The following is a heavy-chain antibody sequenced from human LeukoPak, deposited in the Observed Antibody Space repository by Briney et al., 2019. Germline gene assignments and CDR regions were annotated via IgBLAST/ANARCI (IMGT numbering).Heavy chain of an antibody. CDR2: LNDVGGDA. V-gene: IGHV3-13*01. CDR3: ARDRWGSRILSYGMDV. Sequence: PGGSLRLSCAASGFTFSTYAMAWVRQAPGKGLEWVSSLNDVGGDAYYPGSVKGRFTISRENAKNSLYLQMNSLRAGDTAVYYCARDRWGSRILSYGMDVWGQGTTVTVSS. CDR1: GFTFSTYA. D-gene: IGHD3-16*01. J-gene: IGHJ6*02.